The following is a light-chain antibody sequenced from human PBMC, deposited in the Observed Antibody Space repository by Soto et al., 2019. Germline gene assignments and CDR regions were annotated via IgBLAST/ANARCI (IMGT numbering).Light chain of an antibody. Sequence: QSVLTQPASVSGSPVQSLTIFCTGTSSDVGGYNYVSWYQQHPGKAPKLMIYDVSNRPSGVSNRFSGSKSGNTASLTISGLQAEDEAGYYCSSYTSSSTSVFGTGTKVTVL. CDR3: SSYTSSSTSV. J-gene: IGLJ1*01. V-gene: IGLV2-14*01. CDR1: SSDVGGYNY. CDR2: DVS.